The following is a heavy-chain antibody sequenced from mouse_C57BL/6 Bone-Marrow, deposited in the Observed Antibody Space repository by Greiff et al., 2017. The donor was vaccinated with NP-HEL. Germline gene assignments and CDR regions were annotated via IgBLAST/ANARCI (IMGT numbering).Heavy chain of an antibody. V-gene: IGHV3-6*01. J-gene: IGHJ2*01. D-gene: IGHD2-12*01. CDR1: GYSITSGYY. CDR3: ARGSYDGPYFDY. CDR2: ISYDGSN. Sequence: EVKLVESGPGLVKPSQSLSLTCSVTGYSITSGYYWNWIRQFPGNKLEWMGYISYDGSNNYNPSLKNRISITRDTSKNQFFLKLNSVTTEDTATYYCARGSYDGPYFDYWGQGTTLTVSS.